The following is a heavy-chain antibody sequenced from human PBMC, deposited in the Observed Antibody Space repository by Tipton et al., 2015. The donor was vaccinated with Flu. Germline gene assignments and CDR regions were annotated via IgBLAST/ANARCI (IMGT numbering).Heavy chain of an antibody. CDR1: GGSIGVTTYY. V-gene: IGHV4-61*05. CDR3: ARDSAAHYGKDV. CDR2: IYYSGST. J-gene: IGHJ6*02. Sequence: TLSLTCTVSGGSIGVTTYYWGWIRQPPGKGLEWIGYIYYSGSTNYNPSLKSRVTISVDTSKNQFSLKLSSVTAADTAVYYCARDSAAHYGKDVWGQGTTVTVSS. D-gene: IGHD6-13*01.